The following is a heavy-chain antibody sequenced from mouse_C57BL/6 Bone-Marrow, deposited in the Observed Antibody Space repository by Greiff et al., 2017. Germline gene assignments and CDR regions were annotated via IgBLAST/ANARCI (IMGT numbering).Heavy chain of an antibody. CDR3: VRQRWEVKGGNYFDY. J-gene: IGHJ2*01. Sequence: EVMLVESGGGLVQPKGSLKLSCAASGFSFNTYAMNWVRQAPGKGLEWVARIRSKSNNYATYYADSVKDRFTISRDDSESMLYLQMNNLKTEDTAMYYCVRQRWEVKGGNYFDYWGQGTTLTVSS. V-gene: IGHV10-1*01. CDR2: IRSKSNNYAT. CDR1: GFSFNTYA. D-gene: IGHD1-1*02.